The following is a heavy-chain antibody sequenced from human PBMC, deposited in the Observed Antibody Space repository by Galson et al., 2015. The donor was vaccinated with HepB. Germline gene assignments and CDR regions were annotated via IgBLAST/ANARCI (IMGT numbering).Heavy chain of an antibody. D-gene: IGHD2-15*01. J-gene: IGHJ5*02. Sequence: SVKVSCKASGYTFSSYSITWVRQAPGQGLEWVGWISPYSRDTNYAQKFQGRVTMTTDTSTNTAYMELRSLRSDDTAVYYCARGGLVVVVDATQNNWFDPWGQGTPVTVSS. CDR2: ISPYSRDT. CDR3: ARGGLVVVVDATQNNWFDP. V-gene: IGHV1-18*01. CDR1: GYTFSSYS.